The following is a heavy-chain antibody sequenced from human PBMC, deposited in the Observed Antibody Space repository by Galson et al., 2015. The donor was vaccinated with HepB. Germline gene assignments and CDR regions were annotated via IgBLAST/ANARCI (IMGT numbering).Heavy chain of an antibody. CDR1: STHA. D-gene: IGHD3-10*01. CDR2: VIPMAGIS. J-gene: IGHJ5*02. V-gene: IGHV1-69*04. CDR3: VRGGYCVTPTCPKAGWFDP. Sequence: SVKVSCKAASTHAINWVRQAPGQGLEWMGRVIPMAGISTYAQKFQGRLTIGADTSTNTIYMELSSLKSEDTAVYFCVRGGYCVTPTCPKAGWFDPWGQGTLVTVSS.